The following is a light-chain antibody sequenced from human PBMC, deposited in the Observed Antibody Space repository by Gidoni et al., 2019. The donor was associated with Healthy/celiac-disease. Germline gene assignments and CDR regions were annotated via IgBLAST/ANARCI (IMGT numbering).Light chain of an antibody. J-gene: IGKJ1*01. Sequence: IVFTQSPGTLCLSPGERATLSCRASQSVSSSYSTWYQQKPGQAPRLLIYGAASRATGIPDRSSGSGSGTDFTPTISRLEPEDLAVYYCQQYGSSQTFGQGTKVEIK. V-gene: IGKV3-20*01. CDR3: QQYGSSQT. CDR1: QSVSSSY. CDR2: GAA.